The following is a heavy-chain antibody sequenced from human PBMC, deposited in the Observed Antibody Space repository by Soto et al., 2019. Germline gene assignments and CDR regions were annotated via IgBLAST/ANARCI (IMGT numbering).Heavy chain of an antibody. J-gene: IGHJ2*01. D-gene: IGHD1-26*01. CDR1: GYTFTNYA. Sequence: QVQLVQTGAKVKKPGASVKVSCKASGYTFTNYAMHWVRQAPGQRLEWMGWINAGNGNTKYSQKFQGRVTITRDTSASIAYMELSSLRSEDTAVYYCARGGSLYWYFDLWGRGTLVTVSS. V-gene: IGHV1-3*01. CDR2: INAGNGNT. CDR3: ARGGSLYWYFDL.